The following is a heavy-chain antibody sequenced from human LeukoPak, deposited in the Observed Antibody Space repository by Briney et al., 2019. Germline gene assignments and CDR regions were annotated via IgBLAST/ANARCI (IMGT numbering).Heavy chain of an antibody. D-gene: IGHD4-17*01. J-gene: IGHJ3*02. CDR1: GYTFTGYY. CDR2: INPNSGGT. CDR3: ARAKATVTTSAAFDI. V-gene: IGHV1-2*02. Sequence: ASVKVSCKASGYTFTGYYMHWVRQAPGQGLEWMGWINPNSGGTNYAQKFQGRVTMTRDTSISTAYMELSRLRSDDTAVYYCARAKATVTTSAAFDIWGQGTMVTVSS.